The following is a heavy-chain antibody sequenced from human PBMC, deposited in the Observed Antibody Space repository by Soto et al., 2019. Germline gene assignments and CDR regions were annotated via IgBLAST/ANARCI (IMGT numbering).Heavy chain of an antibody. D-gene: IGHD2-15*01. Sequence: SETLSLTCTVSGGSISSGDYYWSWIRQPPGKGLEWIGYIYYSGSTYYNPSLKSRVTISVDTSKNQFSLELSSVTAADTAVYYCARGDPAVGSHCSGGSCHGPPPGWLDPWGKGTLVTVAS. V-gene: IGHV4-30-4*01. CDR3: ARGDPAVGSHCSGGSCHGPPPGWLDP. CDR1: GGSISSGDYY. J-gene: IGHJ5*02. CDR2: IYYSGST.